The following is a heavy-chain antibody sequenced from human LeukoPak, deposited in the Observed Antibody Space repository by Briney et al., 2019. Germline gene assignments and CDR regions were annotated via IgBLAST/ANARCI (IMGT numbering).Heavy chain of an antibody. J-gene: IGHJ4*02. CDR3: TKIEGPYYFDY. CDR2: IKSKTDGGTT. CDR1: GFTFSNAW. Sequence: GGSLRLSCAASGFTFSNAWMSLVRQAPGKGLEWVGRIKSKTDGGTTDYAAPVKGRFTISRDDSKNTLYLQMNSLKTEDTAVYYCTKIEGPYYFDYWGQGTLVTVSS. V-gene: IGHV3-15*01.